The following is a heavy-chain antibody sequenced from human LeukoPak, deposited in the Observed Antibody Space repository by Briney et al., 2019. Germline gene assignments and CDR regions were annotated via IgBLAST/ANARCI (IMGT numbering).Heavy chain of an antibody. J-gene: IGHJ4*02. CDR3: ARDLSYTYYYDSSGYSYFDY. V-gene: IGHV1-69*06. Sequence: GASVKVSCKASGGTFSSYAISWVRQAPGQGLEWMGGIIPIFGTANYAQKFQGRVTITADKSTSTAYMELSSLRSEDTAVYYCARDLSYTYYYDSSGYSYFDYWGQGTLVTVSS. D-gene: IGHD3-22*01. CDR2: IIPIFGTA. CDR1: GGTFSSYA.